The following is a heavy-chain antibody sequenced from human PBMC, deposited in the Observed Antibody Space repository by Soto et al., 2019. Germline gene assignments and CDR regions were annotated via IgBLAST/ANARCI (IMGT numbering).Heavy chain of an antibody. V-gene: IGHV4-59*01. D-gene: IGHD1-26*01. CDR2: IYYSGYT. Sequence: SETLSLTCTVSGDSIRSYYWSWILQPPGKGLEWIGYIYYSGYTSYNPSLKRRVTISVDTSKNQFSLKLNSVTAADTAVYYCARCFSGNYPSRPEEQYYFDSWGQGTLATGAS. CDR1: GDSIRSYY. J-gene: IGHJ4*02. CDR3: ARCFSGNYPSRPEEQYYFDS.